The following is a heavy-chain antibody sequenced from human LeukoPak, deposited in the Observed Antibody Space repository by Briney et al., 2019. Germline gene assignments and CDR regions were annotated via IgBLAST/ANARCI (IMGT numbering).Heavy chain of an antibody. D-gene: IGHD6-13*01. Sequence: SEALSLTCTVSGGSISSGGYYWSWIRQPPGKGLEWIGYIYHSGSTYYNPSLKSRVTISVDRSKNQFSLKLSSVTAADTAVYYCARDVPIAAAEDAFDIWGQGTMVTVSS. CDR2: IYHSGST. CDR1: GGSISSGGYY. V-gene: IGHV4-30-2*01. J-gene: IGHJ3*02. CDR3: ARDVPIAAAEDAFDI.